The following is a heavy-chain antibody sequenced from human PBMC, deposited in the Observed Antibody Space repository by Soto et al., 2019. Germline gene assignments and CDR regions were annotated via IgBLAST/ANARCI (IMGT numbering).Heavy chain of an antibody. V-gene: IGHV4-59*01. CDR3: ARETGLFGGGSPFDP. J-gene: IGHJ5*02. CDR1: GGSISSYY. CDR2: IYYSGST. D-gene: IGHD2-15*01. Sequence: SETLCLTCTVSGGSISSYYWSWIRQTPGKGLEWIGYIYYSGSTNYNPSLKSRVTISVDTSKNQFSLKLSSVTAADTAVYYRARETGLFGGGSPFDPWGQGTLVTVSS.